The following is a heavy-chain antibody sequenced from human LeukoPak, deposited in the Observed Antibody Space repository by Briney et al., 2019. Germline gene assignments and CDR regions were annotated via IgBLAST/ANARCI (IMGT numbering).Heavy chain of an antibody. CDR2: IYYSGST. V-gene: IGHV4-59*08. CDR1: GGSISSYY. D-gene: IGHD3-10*01. CDR3: ARHMVRGVPSSMDV. Sequence: KPSETLSLTCTVSGGSISSYYWSWIRQPPGKGLEWIGYIYYSGSTNYNPSLKSRVTISVDTSKNQFSLKLSSVTAADTAVYYCARHMVRGVPSSMDVWGQGTTVTVSS. J-gene: IGHJ6*02.